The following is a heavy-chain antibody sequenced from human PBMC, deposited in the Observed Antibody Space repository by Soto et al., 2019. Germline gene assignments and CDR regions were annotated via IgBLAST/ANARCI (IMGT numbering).Heavy chain of an antibody. J-gene: IGHJ6*02. V-gene: IGHV2-70*01. CDR1: GFSLSTSGMC. CDR2: IDWDDDK. D-gene: IGHD6-13*01. CDR3: ARSRQQLGPYYYYGMDV. Sequence: SGPTLVNPTQNLTLTCTFSGFSLSTSGMCVSWIRQPPGKALEWLALIDWDDDKYYSTSLKTRLTISKDTSKNQVVLTMTNMDPVDTATYYCARSRQQLGPYYYYGMDVWGQGTTVTVSS.